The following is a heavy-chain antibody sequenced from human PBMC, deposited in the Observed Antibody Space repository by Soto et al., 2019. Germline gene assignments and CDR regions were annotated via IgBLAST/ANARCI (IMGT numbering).Heavy chain of an antibody. CDR1: GFTFNNYG. V-gene: IGHV3-30*18. CDR2: ISYDGSNE. J-gene: IGHJ6*02. Sequence: QVQLMESGGGVVQPGRSLRLSCAASGFTFNNYGMHWVRQAPGRGLEWVAVISYDGSNEYYADSVKGRFTISRDNSKNALYLHLNSLRAEDTAVYYCEKDMVRGAVLVMTPYGMDVWGQGTTVTVSS. D-gene: IGHD3-10*01. CDR3: EKDMVRGAVLVMTPYGMDV.